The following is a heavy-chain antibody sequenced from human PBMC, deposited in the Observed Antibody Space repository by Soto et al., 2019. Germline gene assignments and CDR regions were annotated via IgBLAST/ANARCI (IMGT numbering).Heavy chain of an antibody. J-gene: IGHJ5*02. CDR1: GFTFSSYA. CDR3: ARGPGGLYCSSTSCYTERSWFDP. D-gene: IGHD2-2*02. CDR2: ISGSAGST. V-gene: IGHV3-23*01. Sequence: GALRLSCAASGFTFSSYAMSWVRQAPGKGLEWVSAISGSAGSTYYADSVKGRFTISRDNSKNTLYLEMNSLRAEDTAVYYCARGPGGLYCSSTSCYTERSWFDPWGQGTLVTVSS.